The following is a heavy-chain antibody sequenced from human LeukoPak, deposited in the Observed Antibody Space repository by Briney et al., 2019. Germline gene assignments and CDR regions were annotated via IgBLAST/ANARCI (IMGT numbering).Heavy chain of an antibody. CDR2: INPNSGGT. J-gene: IGHJ4*02. CDR3: ARDPGFDY. Sequence: ASVKVSCKASGYTFTSYDINWVRQAPGQGLEWMGWINPNSGGTNYAQKFQGRVTMTRDTSISTAYMELSRLRSDDTAVYYCARDPGFDYWGQGTLVTVSS. CDR1: GYTFTSYD. V-gene: IGHV1-2*02.